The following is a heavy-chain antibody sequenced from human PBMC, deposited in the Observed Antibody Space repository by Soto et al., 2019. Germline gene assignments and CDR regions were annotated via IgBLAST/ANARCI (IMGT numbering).Heavy chain of an antibody. V-gene: IGHV3-33*01. CDR1: GFLFSSYG. J-gene: IGHJ6*02. D-gene: IGHD6-6*01. CDR2: IWYDGSNK. Sequence: GGSLRLSCAASGFLFSSYGMHWVRQAPGKGLEWVAVIWYDGSNKYYIDSVKGRFSISRDNSKNTLYLQMNSLRAEDTAVYYCARARRPSSNSSLLLCGMDVWGQGTTVTGS. CDR3: ARARRPSSNSSLLLCGMDV.